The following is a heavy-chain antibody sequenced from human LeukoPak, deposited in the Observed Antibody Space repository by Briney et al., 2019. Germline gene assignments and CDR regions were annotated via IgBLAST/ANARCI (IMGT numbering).Heavy chain of an antibody. Sequence: SETLSLTCTVSGGSINSYYWSWIRQPPGKRLEWIGRIYTSGSTNYNPSLKSRVTMSVDTSKNQFSLKLSSVTAADTAVYYCARAGRQLWSWFDPWGQGTLVTVSS. D-gene: IGHD5-18*01. CDR1: GGSINSYY. CDR2: IYTSGST. CDR3: ARAGRQLWSWFDP. J-gene: IGHJ5*02. V-gene: IGHV4-4*07.